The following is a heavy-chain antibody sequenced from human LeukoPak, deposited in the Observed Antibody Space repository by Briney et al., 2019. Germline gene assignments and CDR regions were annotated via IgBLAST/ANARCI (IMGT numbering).Heavy chain of an antibody. Sequence: GGSLRLSCTPSGFNFGDYAMSWFRQAPGKGLEWVGFIRSKAYGGTTTNAASVKVTFTISRDDSRSIAHLQMNSLKTEDTAVYYCTRRYNYDSSGYYYVRDAFDIWGQGTMVTVSS. CDR2: IRSKAYGGTT. J-gene: IGHJ3*02. CDR1: GFNFGDYA. D-gene: IGHD3-22*01. V-gene: IGHV3-49*03. CDR3: TRRYNYDSSGYYYVRDAFDI.